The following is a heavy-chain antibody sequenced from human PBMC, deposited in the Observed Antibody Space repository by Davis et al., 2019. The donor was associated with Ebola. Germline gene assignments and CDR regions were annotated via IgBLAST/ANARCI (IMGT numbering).Heavy chain of an antibody. D-gene: IGHD3-10*01. J-gene: IGHJ6*02. Sequence: SDTLSPTFAPHGGSFSGYYWSWIRQPPGKGLEWIGEINHSGSTNYNPSPKSRVTTSVDPSKNQFSLKLSSVTAADTAVYYCARDSMVQGVLHYYGMDVWGQGTTVTVSS. CDR2: INHSGST. CDR1: GGSFSGYY. CDR3: ARDSMVQGVLHYYGMDV. V-gene: IGHV4-34*01.